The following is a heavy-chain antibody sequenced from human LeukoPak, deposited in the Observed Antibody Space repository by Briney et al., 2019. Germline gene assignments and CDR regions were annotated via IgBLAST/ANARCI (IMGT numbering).Heavy chain of an antibody. J-gene: IGHJ3*02. CDR2: INPSGGST. CDR3: ARERARVVVNWAFDI. V-gene: IGHV1-46*01. CDR1: GYTFTSYY. Sequence: ASVKVSCKASGYTFTSYYMHRVRQAPGQGLEWMGIINPSGGSTSYAQKFQGRVTMTRDMSTSTVYMELSGLRSEDTAVYYCARERARVVVNWAFDIWGQGTMVTVSS. D-gene: IGHD3-22*01.